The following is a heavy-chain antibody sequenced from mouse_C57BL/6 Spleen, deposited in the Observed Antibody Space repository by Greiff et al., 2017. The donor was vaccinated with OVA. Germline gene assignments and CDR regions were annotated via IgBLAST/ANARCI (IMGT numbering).Heavy chain of an antibody. V-gene: IGHV1-52*01. J-gene: IGHJ1*03. CDR2: IDHSDSET. CDR1: GYTFTSYW. Sequence: VQLQQPGAELVRPGSSVKPSCKASGYTFTSYWLHWVKQRPIQSLEWIGNIDHSDSETHYKQKFKDKATLTVDKSSSTAYMQLSSLTSEDSAVYCCARHYCGSSLWYFDVWGTGTTVTVSS. CDR3: ARHYCGSSLWYFDV. D-gene: IGHD1-1*01.